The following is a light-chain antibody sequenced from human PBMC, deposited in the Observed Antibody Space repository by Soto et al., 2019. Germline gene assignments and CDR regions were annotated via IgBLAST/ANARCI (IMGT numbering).Light chain of an antibody. CDR3: AAWDVSLNGYV. CDR1: SSNIGSKT. CDR2: NSY. V-gene: IGLV1-44*01. Sequence: QSVLTQPPSASGTPGQRVTISCSGSSSNIGSKTVNWYQQLPGTVPKLLIYNSYQRPSGVPDRFSGSKSATSASLAISGLQSEDEADYYCAAWDVSLNGYVFGTGTKVTVL. J-gene: IGLJ1*01.